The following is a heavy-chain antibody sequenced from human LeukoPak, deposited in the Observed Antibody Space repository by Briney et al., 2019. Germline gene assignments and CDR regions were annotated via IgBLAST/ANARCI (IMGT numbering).Heavy chain of an antibody. CDR3: ARDSPYYDSSGYYSGYYYYMDV. J-gene: IGHJ6*03. CDR2: IYHTGNT. V-gene: IGHV4-38-2*02. Sequence: PSETLSLTCAVSGYSISSGYYWGWIRQPPGKGLEWIGSIYHTGNTYYNPSLKSRVTISVDTSKNQFSLKLSSVTAADTAVYYCARDSPYYDSSGYYSGYYYYMDVWGKGTTVTVTS. CDR1: GYSISSGYY. D-gene: IGHD3-22*01.